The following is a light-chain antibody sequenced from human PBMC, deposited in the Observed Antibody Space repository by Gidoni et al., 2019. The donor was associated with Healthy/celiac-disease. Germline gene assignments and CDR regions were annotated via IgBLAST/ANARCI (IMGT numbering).Light chain of an antibody. J-gene: IGKJ4*01. CDR2: WAS. V-gene: IGKV4-1*01. Sequence: DIVMTQSPDPLAASLGDSATINCKSSQSVLYSSNNKNYLAWYQQKPGQPPKLLIYWASTREAGVPDRFSGSGSGTDFTLTISSLQAEDVAVYYCQQYYSTPLTFGGGTKVEIK. CDR3: QQYYSTPLT. CDR1: QSVLYSSNNKNY.